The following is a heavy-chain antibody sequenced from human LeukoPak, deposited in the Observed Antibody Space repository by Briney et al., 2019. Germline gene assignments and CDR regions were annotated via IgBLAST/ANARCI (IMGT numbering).Heavy chain of an antibody. J-gene: IGHJ6*02. CDR1: GGPFSGYY. CDR2: INHSGRT. V-gene: IGHV4-34*01. Sequence: SETLSLTCAVYGGPFSGYYWSWIREPPGKGLEWSGEINHSGRTNYNPSLKSRVSTSVDTSKNQFSLKRSSVTAADTAVYYCARGRGRYHGMDVWSQGTTVTVSS. D-gene: IGHD3-10*01. CDR3: ARGRGRYHGMDV.